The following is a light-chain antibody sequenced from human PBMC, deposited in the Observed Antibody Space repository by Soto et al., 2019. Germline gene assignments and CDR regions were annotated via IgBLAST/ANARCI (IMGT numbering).Light chain of an antibody. CDR2: GAS. CDR3: QQYGSSLWT. V-gene: IGKV3-20*01. J-gene: IGKJ1*01. Sequence: EIVLTQSPGTPSLSPGERATLSCRASQSVSSSYLAWYQQKRGQPPRLLIYGASSRATGIPDRFSGSGSGTDFTLTISRLEPEDFAVYYCQQYGSSLWTFGQGTKVDIK. CDR1: QSVSSSY.